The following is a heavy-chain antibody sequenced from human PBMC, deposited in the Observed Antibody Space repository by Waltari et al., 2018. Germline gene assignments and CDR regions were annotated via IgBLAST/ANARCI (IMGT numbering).Heavy chain of an antibody. D-gene: IGHD6-13*01. CDR1: GFTFSHYS. CDR2: ISTSGAYI. Sequence: EVQLVESGGGLVKPGGPLRLSCAASGFTFSHYSMTWVRQAPGKGLEWVSSISTSGAYIYYADSVKGRFTISRDNAKNSLYLQMNSLRAEDTAVYYCAREYSNSWYCDYWGQGTLVTVSS. J-gene: IGHJ4*02. V-gene: IGHV3-21*01. CDR3: AREYSNSWYCDY.